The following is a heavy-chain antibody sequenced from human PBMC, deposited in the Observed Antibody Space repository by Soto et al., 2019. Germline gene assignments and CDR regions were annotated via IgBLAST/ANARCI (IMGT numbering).Heavy chain of an antibody. CDR2: IIPVFGTA. J-gene: IGHJ5*01. CDR1: GGVFRNYA. D-gene: IGHD1-26*01. Sequence: QVQLVQSGAEVKEPGSSVKVSCKASGGVFRNYAINWVRQAPGQGLERMGGIIPVFGTAEYPQKFQGRVTITADESTTTAYMELTSLKTEDAAVYFCARDRWGSYSFDSWGQGTLVTVAS. V-gene: IGHV1-69*01. CDR3: ARDRWGSYSFDS.